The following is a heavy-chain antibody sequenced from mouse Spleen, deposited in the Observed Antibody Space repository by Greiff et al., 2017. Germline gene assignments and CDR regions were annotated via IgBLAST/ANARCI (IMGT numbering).Heavy chain of an antibody. CDR3: ARIGEWRYARGRGFDY. V-gene: IGHV8-8*01. CDR1: GFSLSTFGMG. D-gene: IGHD2-14*01. J-gene: IGHJ2*01. CDR2: IWWDDDK. Sequence: QVTLKESGPGILQPSQTLSLTCSFSGFSLSTFGMGVGWIRQPSGKGLEWLAHIWWDDDKYYNPALKSRLTISKDTSKNQVFLKIANVDTADTATYYCARIGEWRYARGRGFDYWGQGTTLTVSS.